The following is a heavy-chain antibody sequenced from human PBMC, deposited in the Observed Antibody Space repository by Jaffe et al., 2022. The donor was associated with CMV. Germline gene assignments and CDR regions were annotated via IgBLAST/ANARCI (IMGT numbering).Heavy chain of an antibody. D-gene: IGHD3-9*01. CDR2: IYYSGST. Sequence: QVQLQESGPGLVKPSETLSLTCTVSGGSISSYYWSWIRQPPGKGLEWIGYIYYSGSTNYNPSLKSRVTISVDTSKNQFSLKLSSVTAADTAVYYCARGGPRFELRYFDWLSTTPALQFDYWGQGTLVTVSS. CDR3: ARGGPRFELRYFDWLSTTPALQFDY. CDR1: GGSISSYY. V-gene: IGHV4-59*01. J-gene: IGHJ4*02.